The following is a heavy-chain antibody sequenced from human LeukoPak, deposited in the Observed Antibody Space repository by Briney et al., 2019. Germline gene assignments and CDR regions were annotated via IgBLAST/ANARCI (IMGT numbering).Heavy chain of an antibody. J-gene: IGHJ6*02. CDR2: IYSGGTT. CDR1: GFTVSSNY. CDR3: ARSRYTRGPIYYYYGMDV. Sequence: PGGSLRLSCAASGFTVSSNYMSWVRQAPGKGLEWVSVIYSGGTTHYGDSVKGRFTISRDNSKNTLYLQMDSLRVEDTAVYYCARSRYTRGPIYYYYGMDVWGQGTTVTVSS. V-gene: IGHV3-66*01. D-gene: IGHD2-2*02.